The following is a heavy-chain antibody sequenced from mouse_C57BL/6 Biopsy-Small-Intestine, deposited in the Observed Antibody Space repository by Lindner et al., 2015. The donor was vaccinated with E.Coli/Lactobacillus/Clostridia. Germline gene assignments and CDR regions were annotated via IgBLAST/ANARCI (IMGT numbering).Heavy chain of an antibody. V-gene: IGHV1-63*01. J-gene: IGHJ4*01. D-gene: IGHD3-3*01. CDR2: IYPGGGYT. CDR3: ARTGPPDYAMDY. CDR1: GYTFTNYW. Sequence: VQLQESGAELVRPGTSVKMSCKASGYTFTNYWIGWAKQRPGHGLEWIGDIYPGGGYTNYNEKFKGKATFTADTSSNTAYMQLSSLTTEDSAIYYCARTGPPDYAMDYWGQGTSVTVSS.